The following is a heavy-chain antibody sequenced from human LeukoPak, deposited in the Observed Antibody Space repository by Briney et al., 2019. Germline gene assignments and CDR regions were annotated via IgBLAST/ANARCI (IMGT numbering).Heavy chain of an antibody. J-gene: IGHJ3*01. CDR3: ARDGGMGTNSVFDL. Sequence: GGSLRLSCAASGFTFSSYWVNWVRQAPGKGLEWVANIKQDGSEEYYVDSVKGRFTISRDNAKNSVYLQMNSLRAEDTAVYYCARDGGMGTNSVFDLWGQGTMVTVSS. CDR1: GFTFSSYW. CDR2: IKQDGSEE. V-gene: IGHV3-7*01. D-gene: IGHD1-7*01.